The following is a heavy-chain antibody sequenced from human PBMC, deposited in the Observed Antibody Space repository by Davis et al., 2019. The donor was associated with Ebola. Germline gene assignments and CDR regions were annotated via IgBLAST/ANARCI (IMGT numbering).Heavy chain of an antibody. Sequence: PSETLSLTCTVSGGSISSSSYYWGWIRQPPGKGLEWIGSIYYSGSTYYNPSLKSRVTISVDTSKNQFSLKLSSVTAADTAVYYCARVSSGYYRYFDYWGQGTLVTVSS. CDR1: GGSISSSSYY. CDR2: IYYSGST. J-gene: IGHJ4*02. V-gene: IGHV4-39*01. CDR3: ARVSSGYYRYFDY. D-gene: IGHD3-22*01.